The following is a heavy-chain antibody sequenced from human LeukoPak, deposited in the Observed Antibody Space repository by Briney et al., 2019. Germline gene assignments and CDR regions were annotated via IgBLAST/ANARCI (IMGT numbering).Heavy chain of an antibody. CDR2: TYYRSKWYN. D-gene: IGHD3-22*01. V-gene: IGHV6-1*01. CDR1: GDSVSSNSAA. CDR3: ARVAHYYDSSGYVFDY. Sequence: SQTLSLTCAISGDSVSSNSAAWNWIRQSPSRGLEWLGRTYYRSKWYNDYAVSVKSRITINPDTSKNQFSLQLSSVTAADTAVYYCARVAHYYDSSGYVFDYWGQGTLVTVSS. J-gene: IGHJ4*02.